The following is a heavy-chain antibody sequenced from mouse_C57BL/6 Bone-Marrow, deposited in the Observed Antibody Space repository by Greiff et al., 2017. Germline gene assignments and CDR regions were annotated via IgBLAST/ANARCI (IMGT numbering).Heavy chain of an antibody. CDR3: ARSYGYDGYYFDY. CDR2: INPGSGGT. CDR1: GYAFTNYL. J-gene: IGHJ2*01. Sequence: QVQLQQSGAELVRPGTSVKVSCKASGYAFTNYLIEWVKQRPGQGLEWIGVINPGSGGTNYNEKFKGKATLTADKSSSTAYMQLSSLTSEDSAVYFCARSYGYDGYYFDYGGQGTTLTVSS. V-gene: IGHV1-54*01. D-gene: IGHD2-2*01.